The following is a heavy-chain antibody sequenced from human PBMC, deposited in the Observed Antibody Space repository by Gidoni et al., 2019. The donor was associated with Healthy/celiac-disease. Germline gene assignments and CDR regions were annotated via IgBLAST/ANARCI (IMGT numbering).Heavy chain of an antibody. CDR3: AKDLSGYEAY. CDR1: GFTFRSYA. V-gene: IGHV3-23*01. Sequence: EVQLLESGGGLVQPGGSLRLSCAASGFTFRSYAMSGVRQAQGKGLEWVSVISGSGGSTYYADSVKGRFTISRDNSKNTLYLQMNSLRVEDTAVYYCAKDLSGYEAYWGQGTLVTVSS. J-gene: IGHJ4*02. D-gene: IGHD5-12*01. CDR2: ISGSGGST.